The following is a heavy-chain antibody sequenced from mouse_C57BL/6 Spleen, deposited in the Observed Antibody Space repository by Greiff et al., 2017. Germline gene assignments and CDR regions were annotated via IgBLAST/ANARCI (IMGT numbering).Heavy chain of an antibody. Sequence: EVQLQQSGPELVKPGASVKIPCKASGYTFTDYYMNWVKQSHGKSLEWIGDINPNNGGTSYNQKFKGKATLTVDKSSSTAYMELRSLTSEDSAVYYCARCPPNPYFDYWGQGTTLTVSS. CDR3: ARCPPNPYFDY. V-gene: IGHV1-26*01. D-gene: IGHD4-1*01. CDR1: GYTFTDYY. CDR2: INPNNGGT. J-gene: IGHJ2*01.